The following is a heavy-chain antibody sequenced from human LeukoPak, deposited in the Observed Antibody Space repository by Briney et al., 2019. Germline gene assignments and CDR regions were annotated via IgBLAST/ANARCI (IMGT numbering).Heavy chain of an antibody. CDR3: ARESSGSYYSYYYYGMDV. CDR2: IYYSGST. CDR1: GGSISSYY. D-gene: IGHD1-26*01. J-gene: IGHJ6*02. Sequence: SETLSLTCTVSGGSISSYYWSWIRQPPGKGLEWIGYIYYSGSTNYNPSLKSRVTISVDTSKNQFSLKLSSVTAADTAVYYCARESSGSYYSYYYYGMDVWGQGTTVTVSS. V-gene: IGHV4-59*01.